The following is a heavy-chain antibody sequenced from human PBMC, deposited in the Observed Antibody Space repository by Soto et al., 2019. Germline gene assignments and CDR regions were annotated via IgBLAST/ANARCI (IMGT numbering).Heavy chain of an antibody. J-gene: IGHJ6*01. CDR2: IYYSGIT. CDR1: VFSIIISSYY. D-gene: IGHD6-19*01. Sequence: PSSTXSLTCTFSVFSIIISSYYLCWIRQPPGNGLEWIGSIYYSGITYYNPSLKSRFTISVDTSKKQFSLKLSSVTAADTAVYYCESDGAVAVEDYYYGMDVWGQGTTVTVYS. CDR3: ESDGAVAVEDYYYGMDV. V-gene: IGHV4-39*01.